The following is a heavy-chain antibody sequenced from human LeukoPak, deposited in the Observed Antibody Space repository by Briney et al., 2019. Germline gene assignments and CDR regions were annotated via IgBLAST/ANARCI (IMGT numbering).Heavy chain of an antibody. Sequence: PGGSLRLSCAASGFTFSSYWMSWVRQAPGKGLEWVANIKQDGSEKYYVDSVKGRFTISRDNAKNSLYLQMNSLRAEDTAVYYCARGEFSRWIVVVPAALDYYYYGMDVWGQGTTVTVSS. CDR1: GFTFSSYW. J-gene: IGHJ6*02. V-gene: IGHV3-7*01. CDR3: ARGEFSRWIVVVPAALDYYYYGMDV. CDR2: IKQDGSEK. D-gene: IGHD2-2*01.